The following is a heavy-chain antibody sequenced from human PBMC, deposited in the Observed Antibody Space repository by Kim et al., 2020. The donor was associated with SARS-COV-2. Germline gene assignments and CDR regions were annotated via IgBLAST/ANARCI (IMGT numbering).Heavy chain of an antibody. D-gene: IGHD6-25*01. CDR1: GFTLSSYW. J-gene: IGHJ4*02. CDR3: VGGPAADY. Sequence: GSLRLSCAASGFTLSSYWMTWVRPGPGKGLEWVANINQDGREKYYIDSVRGRFTISRDNAKNSLYLQMNSLRDEDRAVYYCVGGPAADYWGQGTLVTVSS. V-gene: IGHV3-7*01. CDR2: INQDGREK.